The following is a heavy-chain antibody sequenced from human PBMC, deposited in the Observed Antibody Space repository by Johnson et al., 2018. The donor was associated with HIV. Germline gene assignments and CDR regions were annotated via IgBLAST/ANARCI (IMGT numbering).Heavy chain of an antibody. D-gene: IGHD2-2*01. V-gene: IGHV3-49*04. CDR3: TTDLVPAAKEPVVVGGAFDI. CDR2: IRSRAYGGTS. Sequence: VQLVESGGGLVQPGGSLRLSCTTSGFTFGDYAMSWVRQAPGKGLEWVSYIRSRAYGGTSEYAASLKGRFTISRDDSKNTLYLQMNSLKTEDTAVYYCTTDLVPAAKEPVVVGGAFDIWGQGTMVTVSS. CDR1: GFTFGDYA. J-gene: IGHJ3*02.